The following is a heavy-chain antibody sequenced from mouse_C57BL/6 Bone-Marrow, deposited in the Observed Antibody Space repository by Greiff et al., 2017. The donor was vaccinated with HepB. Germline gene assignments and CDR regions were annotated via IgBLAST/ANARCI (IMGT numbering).Heavy chain of an antibody. V-gene: IGHV1-47*01. J-gene: IGHJ1*03. Sequence: QVQLQQSGAELVKPGASVKMSCKASGYTFTTYPIEWMKQNHGKSLEWIGNFHPYNDDTKYNEKFKGKATLTVEKSSSTVYLELIRLTSDDSAVYYCAIYYGSRPSHWYFDVWGTGTTVTVSS. CDR3: AIYYGSRPSHWYFDV. CDR1: GYTFTTYP. D-gene: IGHD1-1*01. CDR2: FHPYNDDT.